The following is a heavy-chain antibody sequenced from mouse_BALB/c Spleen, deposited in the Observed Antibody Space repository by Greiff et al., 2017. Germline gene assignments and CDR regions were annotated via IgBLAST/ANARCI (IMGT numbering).Heavy chain of an antibody. V-gene: IGHV14-3*02. CDR3: APLYEDYAMDY. CDR1: GFNIKDTY. Sequence: VQLQQSGAELVKPGASVKLSCTASGFNIKDTYMHWVKQRPEQGLEWIGRIDPANGNTKYDPKFQGKATITADTSSNTAYLQLSSLTSEDTAVYYCAPLYEDYAMDYWGQGTSVTVSS. CDR2: IDPANGNT. J-gene: IGHJ4*01. D-gene: IGHD1-1*01.